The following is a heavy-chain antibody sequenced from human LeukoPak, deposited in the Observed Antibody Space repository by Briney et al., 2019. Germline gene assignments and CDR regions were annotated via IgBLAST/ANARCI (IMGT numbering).Heavy chain of an antibody. D-gene: IGHD3-22*01. CDR1: GYTLTELS. CDR3: ATLKKGGITMTVVSDY. V-gene: IGHV1-24*01. J-gene: IGHJ4*01. CDR2: FDPEDGET. Sequence: GASVKVSCKVSGYTLTELSMHWVRQAPGKGLEWMGGFDPEDGETIYAQKFQGRVTMTEDTSTDTAYMELSSLRSEDTAVYYCATLKKGGITMTVVSDYWGQDRLVTVSS.